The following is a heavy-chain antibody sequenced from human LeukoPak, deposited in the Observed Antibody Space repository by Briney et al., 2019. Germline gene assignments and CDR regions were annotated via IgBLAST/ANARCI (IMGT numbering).Heavy chain of an antibody. D-gene: IGHD3-22*01. Sequence: PSETLSLTWTVSGGSISSYYWSWIRQPAGKGLEWIGRIYTSGSTNYNPSLKSRVTMSVDTSKNQFSLKLSSVTAADTAVYYCARDKFPEWDYYDSSGYHDAFDIWGQGTMVTVSS. CDR1: GGSISSYY. CDR3: ARDKFPEWDYYDSSGYHDAFDI. J-gene: IGHJ3*02. CDR2: IYTSGST. V-gene: IGHV4-4*07.